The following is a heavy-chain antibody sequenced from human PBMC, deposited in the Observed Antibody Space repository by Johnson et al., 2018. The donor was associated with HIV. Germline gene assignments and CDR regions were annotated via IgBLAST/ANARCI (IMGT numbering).Heavy chain of an antibody. J-gene: IGHJ3*02. CDR2: IWYDGSNK. D-gene: IGHD3-16*02. Sequence: QVQLVESGGGVVQPGRSLRLSCAASRLTFSSYAMHWVRQAPGKGPEWVAVIWYDGSNKYYADSVQGRFTISRDNSKNTLYLQMNSLRAEDTAVYFCARGPIADDAFDIWGQGTMVTVSS. CDR3: ARGPIADDAFDI. CDR1: RLTFSSYA. V-gene: IGHV3-30*04.